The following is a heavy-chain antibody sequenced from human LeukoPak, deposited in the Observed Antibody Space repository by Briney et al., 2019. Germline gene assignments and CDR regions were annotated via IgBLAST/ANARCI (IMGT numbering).Heavy chain of an antibody. CDR3: ARHRGYDLFDY. CDR1: GDSISSYW. Sequence: SETLSLTCTVSGDSISSYWWSWIRQSPGKGLEWIGYIHYSGSTKYNPSFKSRVTISVDTSKNQFSLKVSSVTAADTAVYYCARHRGYDLFDYWGQGTLVTVSP. V-gene: IGHV4-59*08. J-gene: IGHJ4*02. D-gene: IGHD5-12*01. CDR2: IHYSGST.